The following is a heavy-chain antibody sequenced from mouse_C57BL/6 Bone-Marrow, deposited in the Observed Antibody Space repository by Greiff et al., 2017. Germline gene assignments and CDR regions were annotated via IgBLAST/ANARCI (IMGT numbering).Heavy chain of an antibody. D-gene: IGHD1-1*01. CDR2: IDPNSGGT. V-gene: IGHV1-72*01. CDR1: GYTFTSYW. Sequence: QVQLQQPGAELVKPGASVKLSCKASGYTFTSYWMHWVKQRPGRGLEWIGRIDPNSGGTKYNEKFKGKATLTVDKPSSTAYLQLSSLTSEDSAVYYCASPLITTVVATDYAMDYWGQGTSGNGSS. J-gene: IGHJ4*01. CDR3: ASPLITTVVATDYAMDY.